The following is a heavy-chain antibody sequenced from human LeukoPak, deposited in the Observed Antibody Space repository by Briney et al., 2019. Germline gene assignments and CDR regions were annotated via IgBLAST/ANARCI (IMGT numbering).Heavy chain of an antibody. CDR1: GFTFSNYA. CDR2: LGGSGSSA. CDR3: AKVSGWYYFDY. Sequence: GGSLRLSGAGSGFTFSNYAMSWVRQAPGRGLEWVSALGGSGSSAYYADSVKGRFTISRDNSRNTLYLQMNSLGAEDTAIYYCAKVSGWYYFDYWGQGTLVTVSS. D-gene: IGHD6-19*01. J-gene: IGHJ4*02. V-gene: IGHV3-23*01.